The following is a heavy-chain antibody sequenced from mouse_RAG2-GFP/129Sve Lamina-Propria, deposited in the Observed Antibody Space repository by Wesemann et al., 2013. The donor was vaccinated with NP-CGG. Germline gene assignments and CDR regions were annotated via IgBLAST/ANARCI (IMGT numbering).Heavy chain of an antibody. D-gene: IGHD4-1*01. CDR2: INPNNGGT. CDR3: AREGLGRRFAY. J-gene: IGHJ3*01. CDR1: GYTFTDYN. V-gene: IGHV1-18*01. Sequence: EVQLQQSGPELVKPGASVKIPCKASGYTFTDYNMDWVKQSHGKSLEWIGDINPNNGGTIYNQKFKGKATLTVDKSSSTAYMELRSLTSEDTAVYYCAREGLGRRFAYWGQGTLVTVSA.